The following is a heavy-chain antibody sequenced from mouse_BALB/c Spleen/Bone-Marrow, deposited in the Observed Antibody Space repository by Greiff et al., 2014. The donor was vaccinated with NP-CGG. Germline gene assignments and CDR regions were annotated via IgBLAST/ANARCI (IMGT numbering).Heavy chain of an antibody. V-gene: IGHV3-2*02. CDR3: ARGVPDY. CDR1: GYSITSDYA. Sequence: DVQLVESGPGLVKPSQSLSLTCTVTGYSITSDYAWTWIRPFPGNKLEWMGYISYSGSTSYNPSLKSRISITRDTSKNQFFLQLNSVTTEDTATYYCARGVPDYWGQGTTLTVPS. CDR2: ISYSGST. J-gene: IGHJ2*01.